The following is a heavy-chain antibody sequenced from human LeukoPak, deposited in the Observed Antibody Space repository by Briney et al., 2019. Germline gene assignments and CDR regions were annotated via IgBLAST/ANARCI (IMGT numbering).Heavy chain of an antibody. J-gene: IGHJ4*02. Sequence: PGGSLRLSCAASGFTFSSYAMSWVRQAPAKGLEWVATISGSGETTYYADSVKGRFTISRDNSKNALYLQMSSLRAEDTAVYFCAKARFLVGAVMMPWGQGTQVTVSS. CDR1: GFTFSSYA. D-gene: IGHD3-3*01. CDR2: ISGSGETT. CDR3: AKARFLVGAVMMP. V-gene: IGHV3-23*01.